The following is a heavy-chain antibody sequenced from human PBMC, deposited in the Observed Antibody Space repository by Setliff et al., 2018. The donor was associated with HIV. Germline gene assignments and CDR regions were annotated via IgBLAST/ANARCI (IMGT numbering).Heavy chain of an antibody. V-gene: IGHV4-34*01. CDR1: GGSFTDIGGSFTDYY. D-gene: IGHD4-4*01. J-gene: IGHJ5*02. Sequence: SETLSLTCAVFGGSFTDIGGSFTDYYWIWIRQPPGKGLEWIGEFNHGRSTNNNPSLKSRVTISGDTTKNQFSLKLTSVTAADTAVYYCARGGRSTVATWAWFDPWGQGTLVTVSS. CDR2: FNHGRST. CDR3: ARGGRSTVATWAWFDP.